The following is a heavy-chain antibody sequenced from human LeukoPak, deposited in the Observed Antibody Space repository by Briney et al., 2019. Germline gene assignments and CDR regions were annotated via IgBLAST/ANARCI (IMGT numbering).Heavy chain of an antibody. V-gene: IGHV4-34*01. D-gene: IGHD3-10*01. J-gene: IGHJ4*02. CDR2: INHSGST. Sequence: SETLSLTCAVYSGSFSGYYWSWIRQSPGKGLEWIGEINHSGSTDYNPSLKSRVTISADTSKKQFSLELNSVTAADTAVYYCARGTTERITMVEGFDYWGQGTLVTVSS. CDR1: SGSFSGYY. CDR3: ARGTTERITMVEGFDY.